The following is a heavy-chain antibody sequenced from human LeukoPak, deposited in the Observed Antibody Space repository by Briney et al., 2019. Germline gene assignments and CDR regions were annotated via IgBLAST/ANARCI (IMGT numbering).Heavy chain of an antibody. CDR1: GGSISSYY. V-gene: IGHV4-59*01. CDR2: IYYSGST. J-gene: IGHJ4*02. CDR3: ARDSGSYPFAY. Sequence: SETLSLTCTVSGGSISSYYWSWIRQPPGEGLEWIGYIYYSGSTNYNPSLKSRVTMSVDTSKNQFSLKLSSVTAADTAVYYCARDSGSYPFAYWGQGTLVTVSS. D-gene: IGHD3-16*02.